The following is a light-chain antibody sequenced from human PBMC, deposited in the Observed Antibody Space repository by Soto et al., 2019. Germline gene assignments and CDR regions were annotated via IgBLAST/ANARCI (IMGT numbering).Light chain of an antibody. V-gene: IGKV3-15*01. CDR1: QSVSSN. CDR3: QQYNKWPPIT. Sequence: EIVMTQSPATLSVSPGERATLSCRASQSVSSNLAWYRQKPGQAPRLLIYGASTRATGIPARFSGSGSGTEFTLTISSLQSEDFAVYYCQQYNKWPPITFGQGTRLEI. J-gene: IGKJ5*01. CDR2: GAS.